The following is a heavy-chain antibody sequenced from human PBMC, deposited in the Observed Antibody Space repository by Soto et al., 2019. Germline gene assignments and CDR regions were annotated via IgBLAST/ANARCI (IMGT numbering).Heavy chain of an antibody. CDR2: ISAHNGNT. Sequence: VHLVQSGAEVKKPGASVKVSCQASGYAFTTYEITWVRQATGQGLEWMGWISAHNGNTNYAQKLQGRVTVTRDTSTSTAYMELRSLRSDDTAVYFCARGRYGDYWGQGALVTVSS. CDR1: GYAFTTYE. D-gene: IGHD1-1*01. V-gene: IGHV1-18*01. J-gene: IGHJ4*02. CDR3: ARGRYGDY.